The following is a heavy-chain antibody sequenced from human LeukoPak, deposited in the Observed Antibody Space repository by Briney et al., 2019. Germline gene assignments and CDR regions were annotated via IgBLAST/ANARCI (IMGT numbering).Heavy chain of an antibody. CDR3: AKVQQLVTDAFDI. Sequence: TFYADSVKGRFTVSRDNSKSTLYLQMNSLRAEDTAVYYCAKVQQLVTDAFDIWGQGTMVTVSS. J-gene: IGHJ3*02. D-gene: IGHD6-13*01. V-gene: IGHV3-23*01. CDR2: T.